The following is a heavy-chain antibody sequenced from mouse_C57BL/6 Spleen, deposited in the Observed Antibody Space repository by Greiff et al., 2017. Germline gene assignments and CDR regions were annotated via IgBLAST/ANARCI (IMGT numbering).Heavy chain of an antibody. D-gene: IGHD2-4*01. V-gene: IGHV5-17*01. CDR2: ISSGSSTI. CDR1: GFTFSDYG. Sequence: EVQLVESGGGLVKPGGSLKLSCAASGFTFSDYGMHWVRQAPEKGLEWVAYISSGSSTIYYADTVKGRFTISRDNAKNTLFLQMTSLRSEDTAMYYCAYYDEGYYAMDYWGQGTSVTVSS. J-gene: IGHJ4*01. CDR3: AYYDEGYYAMDY.